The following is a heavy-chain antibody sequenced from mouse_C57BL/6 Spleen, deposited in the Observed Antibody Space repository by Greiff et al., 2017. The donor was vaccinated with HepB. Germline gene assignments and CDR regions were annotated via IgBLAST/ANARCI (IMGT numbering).Heavy chain of an antibody. Sequence: QVQLKESGAELVKPGASVKISCKASGYAFSSYWMNWVKQRPGKGLEWIGQIYPGDGDTNYNGKFKGKATLTADKSSSTAYMQLSSLTSEDSAVYFCARDTYYYGSMDYWGQGTSVTVSS. V-gene: IGHV1-80*01. CDR1: GYAFSSYW. D-gene: IGHD1-1*01. CDR2: IYPGDGDT. CDR3: ARDTYYYGSMDY. J-gene: IGHJ4*01.